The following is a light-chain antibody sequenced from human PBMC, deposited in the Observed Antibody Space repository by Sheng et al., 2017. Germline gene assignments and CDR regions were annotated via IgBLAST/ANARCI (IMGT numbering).Light chain of an antibody. J-gene: IGLJ2*01. V-gene: IGLV1-44*01. CDR1: SSNIGSNT. CDR3: AAWDDSLSGVL. CDR2: RNN. Sequence: QSALTQPPSASGTPGQRVTISCSGSSSNIGSNTVSWYQQLPGKAPKLLMFRNNQRPSGVPDRFSGSKSGTSASLAISGLQSEDEANYYCAAWDDSLSGVLFGGGTKLTVL.